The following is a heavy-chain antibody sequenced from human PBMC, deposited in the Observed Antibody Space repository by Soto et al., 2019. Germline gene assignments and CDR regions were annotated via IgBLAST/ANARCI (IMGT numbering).Heavy chain of an antibody. CDR1: GGSISSSSYY. CDR3: ARRSCSGGSCSYFDY. J-gene: IGHJ4*02. Sequence: SETLSLTCTVSGGSISSSSYYWGWIRQPPGQGLEWIGYIYHTGNTYYNPSLKSRVTISLDTSKNQFSLKLSSVTAADTAVYYCARRSCSGGSCSYFDYWGQGTLVTVSS. CDR2: IYHTGNT. D-gene: IGHD2-15*01. V-gene: IGHV4-30-4*08.